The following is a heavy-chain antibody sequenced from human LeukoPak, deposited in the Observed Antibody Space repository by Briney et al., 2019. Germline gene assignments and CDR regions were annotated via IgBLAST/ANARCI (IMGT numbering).Heavy chain of an antibody. CDR1: GFTFDDYA. CDR3: AKDALRFWSYFDY. V-gene: IGHV3-9*01. D-gene: IGHD3-3*01. Sequence: GRSLRLSCAASGFTFDDYAMHWVRQAPGKGLEWVSGISWNSGSIGYADSVKGRFTISRDNAKNSLYLQMNSLRAEDTAVYYCAKDALRFWSYFDYWGQGTLVTVSS. J-gene: IGHJ4*02. CDR2: ISWNSGSI.